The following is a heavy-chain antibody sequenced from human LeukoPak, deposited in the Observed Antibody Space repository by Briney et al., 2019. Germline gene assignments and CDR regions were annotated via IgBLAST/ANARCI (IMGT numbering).Heavy chain of an antibody. J-gene: IGHJ5*02. CDR1: GFTFSSYA. CDR3: AKESEMLCGGWFDP. V-gene: IGHV3-23*01. D-gene: IGHD2-21*01. Sequence: GGSLRLSCAASGFTFSSYAMSWVRQAPGKGLEWVSAISGSGIKTYYADSVKGRFTISRDNSKNTLYLHMSSLRAEDTALYYCAKESEMLCGGWFDPWGQGTLVTVSS. CDR2: ISGSGIKT.